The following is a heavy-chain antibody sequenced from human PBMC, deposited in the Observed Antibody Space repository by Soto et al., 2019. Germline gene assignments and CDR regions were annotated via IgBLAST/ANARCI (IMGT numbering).Heavy chain of an antibody. J-gene: IGHJ4*02. D-gene: IGHD6-25*01. CDR3: ANRVGSRGSFDY. CDR1: GFSLSASGVS. V-gene: IGHV2-5*01. CDR2: IYWNDDK. Sequence: SGPTLVNPTQTVTLTCTFSGFSLSASGVSVGWIRQPPGKALEWLAFIYWNDDKRYRPSLKSRLTITKDNSKKQVVLTMTDMDPSDAATQYCANRVGSRGSFDYWGQGTMVTVYS.